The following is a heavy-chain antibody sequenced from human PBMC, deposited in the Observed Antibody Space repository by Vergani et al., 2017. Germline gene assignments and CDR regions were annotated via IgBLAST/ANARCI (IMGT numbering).Heavy chain of an antibody. Sequence: EVQLAESGGGLVKPGGSLRLSCVASGFIFRNYNMNWVRQAPGKGLEWVSSISLSGNYIYYADSVKGRFAISRDNANSSLHLQMNSLRAEDTAVYYCVRDRDYGNMTGDSNYFDSWGQGTLVTVSS. J-gene: IGHJ4*02. CDR2: ISLSGNYI. CDR1: GFIFRNYN. CDR3: VRDRDYGNMTGDSNYFDS. D-gene: IGHD3-9*01. V-gene: IGHV3-21*01.